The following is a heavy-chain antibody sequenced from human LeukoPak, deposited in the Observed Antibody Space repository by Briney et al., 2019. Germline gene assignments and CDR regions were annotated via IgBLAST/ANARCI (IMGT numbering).Heavy chain of an antibody. Sequence: SETLSLTCTVSGGSISSSSYYWGWIRQPPGKGLEWIGRIYYSGSTYYNPSLKSRVTISVDTSKNQYSLKLSSVTAADTAVYDCARLGFWSGYYSPFFDYWGQGTLVTVSS. J-gene: IGHJ4*02. D-gene: IGHD3-3*01. CDR2: IYYSGST. CDR1: GGSISSSSYY. V-gene: IGHV4-39*01. CDR3: ARLGFWSGYYSPFFDY.